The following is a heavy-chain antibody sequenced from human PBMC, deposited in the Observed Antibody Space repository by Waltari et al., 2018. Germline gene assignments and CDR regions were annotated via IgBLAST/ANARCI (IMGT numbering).Heavy chain of an antibody. Sequence: QVQLQESGPGLVKPSQTLSLTCTVSGGSIRSGCYYWSWIRQHPGKGLEWIGYIYHSGSTYYNPSLKSRVTISVDRSKNQFSLKLSSVTAADTAVYYCAREGYDWATDYWGQGTLVTVSS. CDR3: AREGYDWATDY. D-gene: IGHD5-12*01. CDR2: IYHSGST. V-gene: IGHV4-31*03. J-gene: IGHJ4*02. CDR1: GGSIRSGCYY.